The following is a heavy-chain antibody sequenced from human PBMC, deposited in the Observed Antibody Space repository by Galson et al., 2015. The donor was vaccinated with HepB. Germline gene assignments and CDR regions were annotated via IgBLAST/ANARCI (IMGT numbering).Heavy chain of an antibody. CDR3: ARPLGGATNWFDP. V-gene: IGHV1-3*01. J-gene: IGHJ5*02. Sequence: SVKVSCKASGYTFTSYAMHWVRQAPGQRLEWMGWINAGNGNTKYSQKFQGRVTITRDTSASTAYMELSSLRSEDTAVYYCARPLGGATNWFDPWGQGTLVTVSS. D-gene: IGHD5-12*01. CDR2: INAGNGNT. CDR1: GYTFTSYA.